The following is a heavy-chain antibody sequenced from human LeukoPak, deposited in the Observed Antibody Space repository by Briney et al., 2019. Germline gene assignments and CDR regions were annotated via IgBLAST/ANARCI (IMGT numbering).Heavy chain of an antibody. Sequence: SETLSLTCSVSGFSISRGFYWGWIRQPPGKGLEWIGNIHYSGETYFNPSLKSRLTMSVDTSKNKFSLNLSSVTAADTAIYYCASDAPGLLGYWGQGTLVTVSS. CDR2: IHYSGET. D-gene: IGHD2-21*02. J-gene: IGHJ4*02. V-gene: IGHV4-38-2*02. CDR1: GFSISRGFY. CDR3: ASDAPGLLGY.